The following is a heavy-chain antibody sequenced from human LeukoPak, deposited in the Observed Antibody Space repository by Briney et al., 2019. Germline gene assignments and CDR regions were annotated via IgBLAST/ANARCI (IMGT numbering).Heavy chain of an antibody. CDR3: ARDYILPLETDNGDGFAI. D-gene: IGHD3-3*02. V-gene: IGHV1-18*01. J-gene: IGHJ3*02. Sequence: GASVKVSCKASGYTFTKYGMNWVRQAPGKGLEWMGWVSPSHTTRVYAQQFQGRVTMTADTNTNTVSMELRSLRSDDTAVYFCARDYILPLETDNGDGFAIWGQGTVVSVSS. CDR2: VSPSHTTR. CDR1: GYTFTKYG.